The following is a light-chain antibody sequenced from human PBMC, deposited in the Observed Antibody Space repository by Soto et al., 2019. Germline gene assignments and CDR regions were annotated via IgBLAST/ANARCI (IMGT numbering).Light chain of an antibody. CDR3: QQYDNSPGT. Sequence: EIVLTQSPGTLSLSPGERATLSCRASQSVSSNYLAWFQQKPGQAPRLLIFGASKRDPGIPDRFSGSGSGTDFTLTISRLEPEDSAVYYCQQYDNSPGTFGQGTRVAIK. CDR2: GAS. J-gene: IGKJ1*01. V-gene: IGKV3-20*01. CDR1: QSVSSNY.